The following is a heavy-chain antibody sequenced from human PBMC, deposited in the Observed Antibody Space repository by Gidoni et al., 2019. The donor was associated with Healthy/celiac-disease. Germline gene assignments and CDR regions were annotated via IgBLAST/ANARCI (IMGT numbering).Heavy chain of an antibody. V-gene: IGHV4-61*01. D-gene: IGHD4-17*01. CDR1: GGSVSSGSYY. J-gene: IGHJ6*02. CDR3: ARLYGDLRSNIYYYYYGMDV. CDR2: IYYSGST. Sequence: QVQLQESGPGLVKPSETLSLTCTVSGGSVSSGSYYRRWIRQPPGKGLEWIGYIYYSGSTNYNPSLKSRVTISGDTSKNQFSLKLSSVTAADTAVYYCARLYGDLRSNIYYYYYGMDVWGQGTTVTVSS.